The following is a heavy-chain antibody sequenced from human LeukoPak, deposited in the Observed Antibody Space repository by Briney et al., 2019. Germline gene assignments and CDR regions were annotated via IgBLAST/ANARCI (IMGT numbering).Heavy chain of an antibody. CDR1: GFTFSSYS. V-gene: IGHV3-21*01. J-gene: IGHJ4*02. D-gene: IGHD3-10*01. Sequence: GGSLRLSCAASGFTFSSYSMNWVRQAPGKGLEWVSSISSSSSYIYYADSVKGRFTISRDNAKNSLYLQMNSLRAEDTAVYYCAKDNHYGSGSHNFDYWGQGTLVTVSS. CDR2: ISSSSSYI. CDR3: AKDNHYGSGSHNFDY.